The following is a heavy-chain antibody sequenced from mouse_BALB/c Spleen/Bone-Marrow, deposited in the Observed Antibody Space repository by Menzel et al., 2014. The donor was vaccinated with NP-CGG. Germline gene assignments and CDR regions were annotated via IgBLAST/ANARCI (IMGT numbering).Heavy chain of an antibody. CDR1: GFTFTDYY. J-gene: IGHJ4*01. V-gene: IGHV7-3*02. CDR3: ARFPMDY. CDR2: IRNKAYGYTT. Sequence: DVKLVESGGRLVQPGGSLRLSCTTSGFTFTDYYMSWVRQPPGKALEWLAFIRNKAYGYTTEYSASVRGRFTISRDNSQSILYLQMNTLRAEDSATYYCARFPMDYWGQGTSVTVSS.